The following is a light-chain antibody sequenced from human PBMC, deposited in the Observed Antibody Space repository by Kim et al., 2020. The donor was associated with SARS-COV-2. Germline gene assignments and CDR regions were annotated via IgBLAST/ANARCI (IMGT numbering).Light chain of an antibody. CDR1: SGDIGRYNF. Sequence: GQSITISCTGSSGDIGRYNFVTWHQQHPDKAPKLMIYNGTKRPSGVSNRFSGSKSGNTASLTISGLQAEDEVDYYCSSFISSGTFVFGGGTKVTVL. J-gene: IGLJ6*01. CDR3: SSFISSGTFV. V-gene: IGLV2-14*03. CDR2: NGT.